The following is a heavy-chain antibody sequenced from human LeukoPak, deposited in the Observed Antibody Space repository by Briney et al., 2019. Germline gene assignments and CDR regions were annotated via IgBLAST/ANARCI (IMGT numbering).Heavy chain of an antibody. D-gene: IGHD3-22*01. CDR2: ISSSSSSYI. CDR3: ARSRLDYYDSSGYPYAFDI. J-gene: IGHJ3*02. CDR1: GFTFSSYS. Sequence: GGSLRLSCAASGFTFSSYSMNWVRQAPGKGLEWVPSISSSSSSYIYYADSVKGRFTISRDNAKNSLYLQMNSLRAEDTAVYYCARSRLDYYDSSGYPYAFDIWGQGTMVTVSS. V-gene: IGHV3-21*01.